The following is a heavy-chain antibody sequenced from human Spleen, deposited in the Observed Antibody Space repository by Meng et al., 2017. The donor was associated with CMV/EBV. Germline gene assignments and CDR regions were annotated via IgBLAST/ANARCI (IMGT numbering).Heavy chain of an antibody. CDR3: VSSGGINMLRSKADFYGMDV. CDR2: IFRTGET. Sequence: IISNEWWTWGRQSPGKGLEWIGEIFRTGETNYNPSLKSRVIMSVDRAKNQFSLNLNSATAADTAVYYCVSSGGINMLRSKADFYGMDVWGQGILVTVSS. D-gene: IGHD2-8*01. J-gene: IGHJ6*02. CDR1: IISNEW. V-gene: IGHV4-4*02.